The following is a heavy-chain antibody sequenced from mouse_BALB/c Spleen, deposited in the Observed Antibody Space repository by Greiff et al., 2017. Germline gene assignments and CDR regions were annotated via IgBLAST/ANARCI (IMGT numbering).Heavy chain of an antibody. V-gene: IGHV2-9*02. CDR1: GFSLTSYG. CDR3: ARERGSTMITTYAMDY. Sequence: QVQLKESGPGLVAPSQSLSITCTVSGFSLTSYGVHWVRQPPGKGLEWLGVIRAGGSTNYNSALMSRLSISKDNSKSQVFLKMNRLQTDDTAMYYCARERGSTMITTYAMDYWGQGTSVTVSS. J-gene: IGHJ4*01. CDR2: IRAGGST. D-gene: IGHD2-4*01.